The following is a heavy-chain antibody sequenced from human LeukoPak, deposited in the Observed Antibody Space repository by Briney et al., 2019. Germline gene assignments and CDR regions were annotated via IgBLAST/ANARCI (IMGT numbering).Heavy chain of an antibody. J-gene: IGHJ4*02. Sequence: PGGSLSLSRAASGFTLSSDSMNWVGQAPGKGLEGVSSISSSISYRYYADSMKGRFTISRDNAENSLYLQMNSLRAEDTAVYSCARVRAYDSSGYVLAYWGQGTLVTVSS. CDR2: ISSSISYR. CDR1: GFTLSSDS. D-gene: IGHD3-22*01. CDR3: ARVRAYDSSGYVLAY. V-gene: IGHV3-21*01.